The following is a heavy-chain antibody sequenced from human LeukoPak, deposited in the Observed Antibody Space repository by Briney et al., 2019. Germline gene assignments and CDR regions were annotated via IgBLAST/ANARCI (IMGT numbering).Heavy chain of an antibody. D-gene: IGHD3-16*01. CDR1: GYSLTTYY. CDR3: ARDLIGYPDY. V-gene: IGHV1-46*01. Sequence: ASVKVSCKASGYSLTTYYMHWVRQSPGQGLEWMAIINPSGGSTNYAQKFQGRVTMTRDTSTSTVYMELSSLRSEDTAVYYCARDLIGYPDYWGQGTLVTVSS. CDR2: INPSGGST. J-gene: IGHJ4*02.